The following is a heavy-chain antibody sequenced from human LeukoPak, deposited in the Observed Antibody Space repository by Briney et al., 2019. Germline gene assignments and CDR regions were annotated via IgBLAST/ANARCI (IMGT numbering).Heavy chain of an antibody. D-gene: IGHD6-25*01. CDR2: ISVSNGKT. J-gene: IGHJ4*02. CDR1: GYTFNSYA. Sequence: ASVKVSCKASGYTFNSYALSWGRQAPGQGPEWMGWISVSNGKTKYAQKFQDRVTMTTDTSTNIAYLELRSLTSDDTAVYYCARATILTAASPFDFWGQGTVVIVSS. V-gene: IGHV1-18*01. CDR3: ARATILTAASPFDF.